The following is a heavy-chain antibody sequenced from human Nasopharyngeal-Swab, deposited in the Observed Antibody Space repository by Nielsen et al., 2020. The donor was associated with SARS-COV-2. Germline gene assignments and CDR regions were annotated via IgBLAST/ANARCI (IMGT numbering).Heavy chain of an antibody. CDR2: INPNSGGT. D-gene: IGHD2-15*01. Sequence: ASVKVSCKASGYTFSGYYMHWVRQAPGQGLEWMGRINPNSGGTNYEQQFQGRVTMTRDTSIITVYMELSNLGYDDTTMYYFARESRMSTSGTDYWGQGTLVTVSS. CDR3: ARESRMSTSGTDY. CDR1: GYTFSGYY. J-gene: IGHJ4*02. V-gene: IGHV1-2*06.